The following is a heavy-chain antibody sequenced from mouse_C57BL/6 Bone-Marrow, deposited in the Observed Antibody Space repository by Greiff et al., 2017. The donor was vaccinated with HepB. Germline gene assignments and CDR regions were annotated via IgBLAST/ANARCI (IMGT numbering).Heavy chain of an antibody. CDR2: IYPGSGST. D-gene: IGHD2-5*01. Sequence: QVQLQQPGAELVKPGASLKLSCKASGYTFTSYWITWVQQRPGQGLEWIGDIYPGSGSTNYNEKVKSKATLAVDTSSSTAYMQLSSLTSEDSAVYYCEGWTDNNYICLHHAMDYWGKGTSVTVSS. CDR1: GYTFTSYW. CDR3: EGWTDNNYICLHHAMDY. V-gene: IGHV1-55*01. J-gene: IGHJ4*01.